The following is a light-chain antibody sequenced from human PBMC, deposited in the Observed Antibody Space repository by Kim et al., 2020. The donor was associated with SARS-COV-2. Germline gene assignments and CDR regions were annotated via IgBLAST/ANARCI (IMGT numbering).Light chain of an antibody. CDR2: LNSDGSH. CDR3: QTWGTGIG. Sequence: QLVLTQSPSASASLGASVKLTCTQSSGHSSYAIAWHQQQPEKGPRYLMKLNSDGSHSKGDGIPDRFSGSSSGAERYLTISSLQSEDEADYYCQTWGTGIGFGGGTQLTVL. CDR1: SGHSSYA. J-gene: IGLJ3*02. V-gene: IGLV4-69*01.